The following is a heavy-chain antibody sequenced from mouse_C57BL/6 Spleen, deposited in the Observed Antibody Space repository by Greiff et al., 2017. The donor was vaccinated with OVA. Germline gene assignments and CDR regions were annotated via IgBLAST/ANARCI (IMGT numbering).Heavy chain of an antibody. CDR1: GYAFSSSW. D-gene: IGHD2-5*01. Sequence: QVQLQQSGPELVKPGASVKISCKASGYAFSSSWMNWVKQRPGKGLEWIGRIYPGDGDTNYNGKFKGKATLTADKSSSTAYMQLSSLTSEDSAVYFCARSYSNVYYFDYWGQGTTLTVSS. CDR3: ARSYSNVYYFDY. CDR2: IYPGDGDT. V-gene: IGHV1-82*01. J-gene: IGHJ2*01.